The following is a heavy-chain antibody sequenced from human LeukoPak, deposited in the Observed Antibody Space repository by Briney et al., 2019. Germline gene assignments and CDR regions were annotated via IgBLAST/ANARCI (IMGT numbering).Heavy chain of an antibody. V-gene: IGHV3-30*04. CDR2: ISYDGSNK. Sequence: WGSLRLSCAASGFTFSSYAMHWVRQAPGKGLEWVAVISYDGSNKYYADSVKGRFTISRDNSKNTLYLQMNSLRAEDTAVYYCARDVGDFWSGYDTYNWFDPWGQGTLVTVSS. CDR1: GFTFSSYA. CDR3: ARDVGDFWSGYDTYNWFDP. J-gene: IGHJ5*02. D-gene: IGHD3-3*01.